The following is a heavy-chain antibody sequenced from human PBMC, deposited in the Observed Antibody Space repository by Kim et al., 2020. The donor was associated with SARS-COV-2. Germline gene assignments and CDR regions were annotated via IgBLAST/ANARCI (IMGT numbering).Heavy chain of an antibody. D-gene: IGHD6-13*01. J-gene: IGHJ4*02. V-gene: IGHV3-13*01. CDR2: IGTAGDT. CDR3: ARQAAAGNFDY. Sequence: GGSLRLSCAASGFTFSSYDMPWVRQAPGKGLEWVSAIGTAGDTYYPGSVKGRFTISRENAKNSLYLQMKSLRAGDTAVYYCARQAAAGNFDYWGQGTLVTVSP. CDR1: GFTFSSYD.